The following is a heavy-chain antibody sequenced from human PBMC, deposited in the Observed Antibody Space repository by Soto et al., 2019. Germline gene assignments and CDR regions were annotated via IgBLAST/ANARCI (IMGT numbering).Heavy chain of an antibody. CDR2: IGTAGDT. D-gene: IGHD3-16*01. Sequence: GGSLRLSCAASGFTFSSYDMHWVRQATGKGLEWVSAIGTAGDTYYPGSVKGRFTISRENAKNSLYLQMNSLRAEDTAVYYCARGSGQGRDYGIDISGQATMVTVSS. V-gene: IGHV3-13*01. CDR3: ARGSGQGRDYGIDI. J-gene: IGHJ3*02. CDR1: GFTFSSYD.